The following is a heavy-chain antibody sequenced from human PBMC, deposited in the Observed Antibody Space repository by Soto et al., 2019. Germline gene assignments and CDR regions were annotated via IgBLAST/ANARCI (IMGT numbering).Heavy chain of an antibody. CDR1: GFTFSSYS. J-gene: IGHJ2*01. Sequence: GGSLRLSCAASGFTFSSYSMHWVRQAPGKGLEWVAVISYDGSNKYYADSVKGRFTISRDNSKNTLYLQMNSLRAEDTAVYYCAKPTVSWYFDLWGRGTLVTVSS. CDR3: AKPTVSWYFDL. D-gene: IGHD4-17*01. CDR2: ISYDGSNK. V-gene: IGHV3-30*18.